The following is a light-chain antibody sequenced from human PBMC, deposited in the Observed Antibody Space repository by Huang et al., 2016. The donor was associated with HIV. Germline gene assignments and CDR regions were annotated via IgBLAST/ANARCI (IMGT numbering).Light chain of an antibody. CDR2: DAS. V-gene: IGKV3-11*01. Sequence: EIVLTQSPATLSLSPGERATPSCRASQSVSTNLAWYQHKPGQAPRLLIYDASTRATGIPARFSGSGSGTDFTLTISSLEPEDFAVYYCQQRSNWFTFGHGTKVDFK. CDR3: QQRSNWFT. J-gene: IGKJ3*01. CDR1: QSVSTN.